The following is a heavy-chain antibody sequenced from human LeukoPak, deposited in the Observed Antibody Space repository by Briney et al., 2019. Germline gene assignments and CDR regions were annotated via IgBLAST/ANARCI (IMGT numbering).Heavy chain of an antibody. V-gene: IGHV3-66*02. D-gene: IGHD4-17*01. CDR2: IYSGGGT. CDR3: ARDPLPGPGDYFDL. J-gene: IGHJ4*02. Sequence: GGSLRLSCAASGFTVSSNYMSWVRQAPGKGLEWVSLIYSGGGTNYADSVKGRFTISRDNSKNTLYLEMNSLTTEDTAVYFCARDPLPGPGDYFDLWGQGTLVTVSS. CDR1: GFTVSSNY.